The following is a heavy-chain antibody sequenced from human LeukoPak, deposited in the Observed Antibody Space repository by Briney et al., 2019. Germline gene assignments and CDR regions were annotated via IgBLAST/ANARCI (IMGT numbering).Heavy chain of an antibody. J-gene: IGHJ5*02. V-gene: IGHV3-30*04. CDR1: GFTFNNYA. CDR2: LSYDGLSK. CDR3: VRDSIQWELANWFDP. D-gene: IGHD4-23*01. Sequence: PGGSLRLSCAASGFTFNNYAMHWVRQAPGKGLEWVAFLSYDGLSKYNADSVKGRFTISRDNFKSTLYLQMNSLRPEDTAVYYCVRDSIQWELANWFDPWGQGTLVTVSS.